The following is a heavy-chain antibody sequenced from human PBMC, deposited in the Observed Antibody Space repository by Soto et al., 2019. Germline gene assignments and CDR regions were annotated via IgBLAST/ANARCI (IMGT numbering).Heavy chain of an antibody. Sequence: EVQLVESGGGLVKPGGSLRLSCAASGFTFSSYSMNWVRQAPGKGLEWVSSISSSSSYIYYADSVKGRFTISRDNAKNSLYLQMNSLRAEDTAVYYCARGRYCSGGSCYNDYWGQGTLFTVS. CDR3: ARGRYCSGGSCYNDY. D-gene: IGHD2-15*01. J-gene: IGHJ4*02. V-gene: IGHV3-21*01. CDR1: GFTFSSYS. CDR2: ISSSSSYI.